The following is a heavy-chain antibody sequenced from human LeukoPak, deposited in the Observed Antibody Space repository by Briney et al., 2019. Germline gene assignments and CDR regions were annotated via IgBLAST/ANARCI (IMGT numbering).Heavy chain of an antibody. J-gene: IGHJ3*02. D-gene: IGHD3-22*01. V-gene: IGHV3-23*01. CDR2: ISGSGGST. Sequence: GGSLRLSCAASGFTFSSYAMSWVRQAPGKGLEWVSAISGSGGSTYYVDSVKGRFTISKDNSKNTLYLQMNSLRAEDTAVYYCARDKRTDSSGYYSDAFDIWGQGTMVTVSS. CDR1: GFTFSSYA. CDR3: ARDKRTDSSGYYSDAFDI.